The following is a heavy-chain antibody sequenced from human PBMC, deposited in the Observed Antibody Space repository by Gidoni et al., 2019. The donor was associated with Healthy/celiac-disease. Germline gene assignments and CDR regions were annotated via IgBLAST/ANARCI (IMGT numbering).Heavy chain of an antibody. J-gene: IGHJ6*02. D-gene: IGHD4-17*01. CDR3: ASYYGDYGGGYYYYGMDV. Sequence: STYYNPSLKSRVTISVDTSKNQFSLKLSSVTAADTAVYYCASYYGDYGGGYYYYGMDVWGQGTTVTVSS. V-gene: IGHV4-30-2*05. CDR2: ST.